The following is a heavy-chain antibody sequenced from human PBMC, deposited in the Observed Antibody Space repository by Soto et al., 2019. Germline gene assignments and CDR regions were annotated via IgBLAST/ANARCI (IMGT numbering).Heavy chain of an antibody. J-gene: IGHJ3*02. CDR2: INPATGAA. V-gene: IGHV1-2*02. D-gene: IGHD3-3*01. CDR3: AGGGGVGVAGSAAFDM. CDR1: GYPVTAYY. Sequence: QLHLVQSGAVVKKPGASVTVSCSASGYPVTAYYMHWVRQAPGRGLEWMGGINPATGAAKYTQTFQGRVTMTRDPSTSTVFMELSGLTSEATAVFYWAGGGGVGVAGSAAFDMWGQGTLVTVSS.